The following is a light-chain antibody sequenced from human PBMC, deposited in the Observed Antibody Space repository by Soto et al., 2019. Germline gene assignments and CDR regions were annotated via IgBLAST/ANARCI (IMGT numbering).Light chain of an antibody. Sequence: EIVLTQSPATLSLSPGERATLSSRASQSVSSYLAWYQHKPGQAPRLLIYDSSNRATGIPARFSGSGSGTDFTLTISSLEPEDFAVYYCQQRTNWPPWTFGQGTKVEIK. CDR1: QSVSSY. CDR3: QQRTNWPPWT. V-gene: IGKV3-11*01. CDR2: DSS. J-gene: IGKJ1*01.